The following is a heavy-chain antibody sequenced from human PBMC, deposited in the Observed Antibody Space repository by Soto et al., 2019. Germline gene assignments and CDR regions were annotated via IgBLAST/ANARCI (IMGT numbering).Heavy chain of an antibody. D-gene: IGHD3-3*01. Sequence: PSETLSLTCTVPGGSISSYYLSCLRPPPGKGLEWIGYIHYSGITKYNPSLKRRVTISADTSKNQFSLKLSSVTAADTAVYYCARGHYDFWSGYFATIDYWGQGTLVTLSS. CDR2: IHYSGIT. V-gene: IGHV4-59*08. CDR1: GGSISSYY. J-gene: IGHJ4*02. CDR3: ARGHYDFWSGYFATIDY.